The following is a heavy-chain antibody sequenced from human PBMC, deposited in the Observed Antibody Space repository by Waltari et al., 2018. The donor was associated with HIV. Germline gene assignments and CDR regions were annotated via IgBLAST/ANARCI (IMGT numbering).Heavy chain of an antibody. CDR3: ARGQYGPGSREDY. CDR2: INHSGRT. CDR1: GGSSSNYY. J-gene: IGHJ4*02. V-gene: IGHV4-34*02. D-gene: IGHD3-10*01. Sequence: QVQLQQWGTGLLKPSETLSLTCAVQGGSSSNYYWSWIRQPPGKGLGWIAEINHSGRTNYNPPLKSRCTISVDTSKTEFSVKLTSGTAADTAVYFCARGQYGPGSREDYCGQGTLVTVAS.